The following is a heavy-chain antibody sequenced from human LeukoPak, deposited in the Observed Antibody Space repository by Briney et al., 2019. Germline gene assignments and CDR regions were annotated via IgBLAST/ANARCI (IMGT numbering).Heavy chain of an antibody. Sequence: SETLSLTCTVSGASISRYYWSWIRQPPGKGLEWIGYIHYSGGTNYNASLKSRVAMSLDTSKNQFSLRLRSVTAADTALYFCAGGGYCSSSSCFAPLLDWWGQGTLVTVSS. J-gene: IGHJ4*02. D-gene: IGHD2-2*01. V-gene: IGHV4-59*01. CDR2: IHYSGGT. CDR1: GASISRYY. CDR3: AGGGYCSSSSCFAPLLDW.